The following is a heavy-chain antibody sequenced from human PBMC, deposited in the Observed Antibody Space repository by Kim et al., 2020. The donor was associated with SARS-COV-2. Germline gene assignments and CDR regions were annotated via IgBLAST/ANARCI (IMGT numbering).Heavy chain of an antibody. CDR1: GFTVSSNY. CDR2: IYSGGST. Sequence: GGSLRLSCAASGFTVSSNYMSWVRQAPGKGLEWVSVIYSGGSTKYADSVKGRFTISRDNSKNTLYLQMNSLRAEDTAVYYCAREKVGSITIFGVVIRYGMDVWGQGTTVTVSS. J-gene: IGHJ6*02. D-gene: IGHD3-3*01. CDR3: AREKVGSITIFGVVIRYGMDV. V-gene: IGHV3-53*01.